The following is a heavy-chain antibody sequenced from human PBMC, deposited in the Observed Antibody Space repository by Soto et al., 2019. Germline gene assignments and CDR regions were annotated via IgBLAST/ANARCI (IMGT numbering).Heavy chain of an antibody. CDR1: GGTFNTYA. Sequence: QVQLVQSGAEVKKPGSSVKVSCKASGGTFNTYAISWVRQAPGHGLEWMGGILPIFGTANYAQKFQGRVTITADESTSVAYLGPSILRSEDTAVYYCARDLGQQLAFFYYRGQGSLVTVSS. CDR2: ILPIFGTA. D-gene: IGHD6-13*01. CDR3: ARDLGQQLAFFYY. J-gene: IGHJ4*02. V-gene: IGHV1-69*12.